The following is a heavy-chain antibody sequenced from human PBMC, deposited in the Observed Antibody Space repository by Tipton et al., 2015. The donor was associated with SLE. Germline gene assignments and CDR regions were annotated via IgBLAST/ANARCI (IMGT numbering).Heavy chain of an antibody. D-gene: IGHD1-26*01. V-gene: IGHV1-18*04. J-gene: IGHJ3*02. Sequence: QVQLVQSGAEVKKPGASVKVSCKASGYTFTDYDISWVRQAPGQGLEWMGWISAYNGNANYVQTVQGRVTMTTDTSTTTAYMELRSLRSDDTAIYYCGRDGKEDAFDIWGQGTMVTVSS. CDR2: ISAYNGNA. CDR1: GYTFTDYD. CDR3: GRDGKEDAFDI.